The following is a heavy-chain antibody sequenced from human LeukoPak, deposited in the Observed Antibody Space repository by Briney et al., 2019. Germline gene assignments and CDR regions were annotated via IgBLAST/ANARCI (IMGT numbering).Heavy chain of an antibody. D-gene: IGHD3-16*01. CDR1: GGSISSYY. V-gene: IGHV4-59*01. CDR3: ARGFIIPLGGGFDF. Sequence: PSLSLSLTCTVSGGSISSYYWGWIRQSPGRGLEYIGFIHFSGSTNYNPSLESRVTISADTSTNQFSLKVNSVTTADTAVYYCARGFIIPLGGGFDFWGQGTLVTVSS. J-gene: IGHJ4*02. CDR2: IHFSGST.